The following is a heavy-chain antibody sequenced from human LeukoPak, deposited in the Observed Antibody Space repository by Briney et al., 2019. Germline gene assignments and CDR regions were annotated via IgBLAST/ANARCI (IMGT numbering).Heavy chain of an antibody. Sequence: PSETLSLTCAVYGGSFSGYYWSWIRQPPGKGLEWIGEINHSGSTNYNPSLKSRVTISVDTSKNQFSLKLSSVTAADTAVYYCARGVLAGRYCSGGSCYSGWNYWGQGTLVTVSS. CDR2: INHSGST. J-gene: IGHJ4*02. D-gene: IGHD2-15*01. CDR3: ARGVLAGRYCSGGSCYSGWNY. V-gene: IGHV4-34*01. CDR1: GGSFSGYY.